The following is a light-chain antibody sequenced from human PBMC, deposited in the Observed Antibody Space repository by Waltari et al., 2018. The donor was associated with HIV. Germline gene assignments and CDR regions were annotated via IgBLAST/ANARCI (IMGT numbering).Light chain of an antibody. CDR1: ENIKNY. V-gene: IGKV1-39*01. CDR2: FAS. J-gene: IGKJ1*01. Sequence: IQMTQAPSSLSASVGERVTITCRASENIKNYLNWYQQKPGTAPEVLIYFASNLHNGVPSRFSGSGSGTEFTLTISSLQPEDFATYYCQQSYNTPWTSGHGTRVEIK. CDR3: QQSYNTPWT.